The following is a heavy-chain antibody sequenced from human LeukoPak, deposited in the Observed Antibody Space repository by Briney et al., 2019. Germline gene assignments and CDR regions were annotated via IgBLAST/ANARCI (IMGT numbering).Heavy chain of an antibody. CDR1: GFPFNAYS. Sequence: GGSLRLSCAASGFPFNAYSIHWLRQAPGKGLEWVSSISSSSAYIFYTDSVKGRFTISRSNADNSLYLQMNSLRAEDTAVYLSATPKGYYCSETNCYFDRWGQGTLVTVSS. CDR3: ATPKGYYCSETNCYFDR. CDR2: ISSSSAYI. V-gene: IGHV3-21*01. D-gene: IGHD2-15*01. J-gene: IGHJ4*03.